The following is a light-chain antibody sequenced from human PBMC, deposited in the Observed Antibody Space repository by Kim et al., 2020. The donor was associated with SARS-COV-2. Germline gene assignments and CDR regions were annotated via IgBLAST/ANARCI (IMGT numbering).Light chain of an antibody. CDR3: NSRDSSGNHWV. J-gene: IGLJ3*02. V-gene: IGLV3-19*01. CDR1: SLRIYY. Sequence: ALVQTVRITCQRDSLRIYYASWYQQKPGQPPVLVIYGKNNRPSGIPDRFSGSSSGNTASLTITGAQAEDEADYYCNSRDSSGNHWVFGGGTKLTVL. CDR2: GKN.